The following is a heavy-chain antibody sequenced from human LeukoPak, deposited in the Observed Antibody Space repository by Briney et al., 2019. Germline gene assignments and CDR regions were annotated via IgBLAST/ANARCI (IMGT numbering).Heavy chain of an antibody. V-gene: IGHV4-34*01. D-gene: IGHD6-19*01. J-gene: IGHJ4*02. Sequence: PSETLSLTCAVYGESFSDHSWTWIRQPPGKGLEWIGEINHSVSTNYNPSLKSRFIISVDTSKNQFSLKVTSMTAADTALYYCGRGSAVAGSAQIDNWGQGPLVTVSS. CDR1: GESFSDHS. CDR2: INHSVST. CDR3: GRGSAVAGSAQIDN.